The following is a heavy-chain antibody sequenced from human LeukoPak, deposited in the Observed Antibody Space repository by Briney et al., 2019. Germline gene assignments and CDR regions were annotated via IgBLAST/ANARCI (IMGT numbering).Heavy chain of an antibody. D-gene: IGHD1-26*01. CDR2: ISSNGGST. J-gene: IGHJ4*02. V-gene: IGHV3-64*01. Sequence: TGGSLRLSCAASGFTFSSYAMHWVRQAPGKGLEYVSAISSNGGSTYYANSVKGRFTISRDNSKNTLYLQMGSLRAEDMAVYYCAGGELFDYWGQGTPVTVSS. CDR3: AGGELFDY. CDR1: GFTFSSYA.